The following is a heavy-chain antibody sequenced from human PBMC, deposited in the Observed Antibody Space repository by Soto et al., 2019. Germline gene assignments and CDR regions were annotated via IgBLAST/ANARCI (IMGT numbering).Heavy chain of an antibody. Sequence: PGGSLILSCAASGFTFSSYSMHWVRQAPGKGLEWVAVISYDGSNKYYADSVKGRFTISRDNSKNTLYLQMNSLRAEDTAVYYCARSRSARGSGSYYPKPPVYYYYYGMDVWGQGTTVTVSS. D-gene: IGHD3-10*01. CDR1: GFTFSSYS. J-gene: IGHJ6*02. V-gene: IGHV3-30-3*01. CDR3: ARSRSARGSGSYYPKPPVYYYYYGMDV. CDR2: ISYDGSNK.